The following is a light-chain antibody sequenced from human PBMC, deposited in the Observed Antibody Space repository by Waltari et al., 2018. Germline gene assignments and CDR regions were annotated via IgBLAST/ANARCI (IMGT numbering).Light chain of an antibody. J-gene: IGKJ1*01. CDR3: QQSYSHTRT. Sequence: DIQMTQSPSSLSASVGDRVTITCRASQSISSYLNWYQQKPGKAPKLLIYAASSLQSGVPSRFSGSGSGRDFTLSISSLQPEDFATYYCQQSYSHTRTFCQGTKVEIK. V-gene: IGKV1-39*01. CDR2: AAS. CDR1: QSISSY.